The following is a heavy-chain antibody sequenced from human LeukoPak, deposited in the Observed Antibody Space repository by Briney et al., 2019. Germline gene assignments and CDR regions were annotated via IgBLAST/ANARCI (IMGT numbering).Heavy chain of an antibody. D-gene: IGHD5-18*01. CDR3: ARDKDSYGPLYYYYYMDV. CDR1: GFSVSNND. Sequence: GGSLRLSCAASGFSVSNNDMSWVRQAPGKGLEWVSVIYSGGGTYYADSVKGRFTISRDNSKNTLYLQMNSLRAEDTAVYYCARDKDSYGPLYYYYYMDVWGKGTTVTISS. V-gene: IGHV3-66*01. CDR2: IYSGGGT. J-gene: IGHJ6*03.